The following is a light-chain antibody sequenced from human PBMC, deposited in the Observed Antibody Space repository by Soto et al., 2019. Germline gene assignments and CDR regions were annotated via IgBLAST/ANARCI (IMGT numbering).Light chain of an antibody. J-gene: IGLJ2*01. CDR1: SSNIGNNY. V-gene: IGLV1-51*01. Sequence: QSVXTQPPSVSAAPGQKVTISCSXXSSNIGNNYVSWYQQLPGTAPKLLIYDSNKRPSGIPDRFSGSKSGTSATLDITGLQXGXXXXXXXXTWDXSLTGEVFGGGTKLTVL. CDR2: DSN. CDR3: XTWDXSLTGEV.